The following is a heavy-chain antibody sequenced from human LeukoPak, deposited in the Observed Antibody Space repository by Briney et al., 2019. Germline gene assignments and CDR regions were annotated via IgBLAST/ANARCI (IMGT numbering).Heavy chain of an antibody. J-gene: IGHJ5*02. Sequence: PGGSLRLSCVASGFTFSSRDWMTWVRQAPGRGLEWVSSIRPSGDNTYYGDSVKGRFTISRDNSKNTVYLQMNNMRVDGTAVYYCARVAGWHWFDPWGQGTLVTVSS. CDR2: IRPSGDNT. D-gene: IGHD6-19*01. CDR1: GFTFSSRDW. V-gene: IGHV3-23*01. CDR3: ARVAGWHWFDP.